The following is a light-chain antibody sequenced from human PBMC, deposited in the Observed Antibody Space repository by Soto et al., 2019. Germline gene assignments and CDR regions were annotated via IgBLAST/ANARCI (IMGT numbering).Light chain of an antibody. CDR2: DVS. V-gene: IGLV2-14*01. CDR3: SSYTSSSTYV. J-gene: IGLJ1*01. CDR1: SSDVGGYNY. Sequence: QSALTQPASAPGSPGQSITLSCTGTSSDVGGYNYVSWYQQHPGKAPKLMIYDVSNRPSGVSNRFSGSKSGNTASLTISGLQAEDEADYYCSSYTSSSTYVFGTGTKVTV.